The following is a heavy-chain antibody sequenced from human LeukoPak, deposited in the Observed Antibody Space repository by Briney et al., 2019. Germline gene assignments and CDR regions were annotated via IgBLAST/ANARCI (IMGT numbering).Heavy chain of an antibody. V-gene: IGHV4-38-2*02. J-gene: IGHJ6*02. Sequence: SETLSLTCTVSGYSISSGYYWGWIRQPPGKGLEWIGYIYYSGSTYYNPSLKSRVTISVDTSKNQFSLKLSSVTAADTAVYYCARDTIIAAAGTEYYYYGMDVWGQGTTVTVSS. CDR3: ARDTIIAAAGTEYYYYGMDV. CDR2: IYYSGST. D-gene: IGHD6-13*01. CDR1: GYSISSGYY.